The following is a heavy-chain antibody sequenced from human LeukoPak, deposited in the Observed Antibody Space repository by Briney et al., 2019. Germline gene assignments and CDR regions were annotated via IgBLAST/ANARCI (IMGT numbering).Heavy chain of an antibody. CDR2: INPSGGST. V-gene: IGHV1-46*01. J-gene: IGHJ4*02. CDR3: ARDLLESRWYYPLGVDY. D-gene: IGHD4-23*01. Sequence: GASVKVSCKASGYTFTSYYMHWVRQAPGQGLEWMGIINPSGGSTSYAQKLQGRVTMTTDTSTSTAYMELRSLRSDDTAVYYCARDLLESRWYYPLGVDYWGQGTLVTVSS. CDR1: GYTFTSYY.